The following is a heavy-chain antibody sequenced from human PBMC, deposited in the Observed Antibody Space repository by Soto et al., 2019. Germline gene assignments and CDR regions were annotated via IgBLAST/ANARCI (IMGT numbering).Heavy chain of an antibody. CDR3: AVDLKDRRLVTYYSYFGVDV. D-gene: IGHD5-12*01. J-gene: IGHJ6*02. Sequence: QVRLVQSGTEVKKPGASVKVSCQASGYMFTSYYIHWVRPATGQGLESVGIINTSGGKTSCAQNFQGRVTLSSDTSTNTVYMELSGLQSGDTAVYYCAVDLKDRRLVTYYSYFGVDVWGQGTRVT. CDR2: INTSGGKT. CDR1: GYMFTSYY. V-gene: IGHV1-46*01.